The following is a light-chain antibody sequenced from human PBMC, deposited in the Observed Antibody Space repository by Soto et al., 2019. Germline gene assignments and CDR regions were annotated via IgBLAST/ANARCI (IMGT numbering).Light chain of an antibody. CDR3: QQYDNWPIT. V-gene: IGKV3-11*01. CDR2: DAS. J-gene: IGKJ5*01. Sequence: ETVLTQSPASLSLSPGERATLSCRASQNIGRYLAWYQQKPGQAPRLLIYDASNRATGIPARFSGSGSGTEFTLTISSLRSEDFAVYYCQQYDNWPITFGQGTRLEIK. CDR1: QNIGRY.